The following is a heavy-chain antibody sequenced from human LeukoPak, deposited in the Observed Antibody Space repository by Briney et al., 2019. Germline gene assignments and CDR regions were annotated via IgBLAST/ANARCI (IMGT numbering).Heavy chain of an antibody. D-gene: IGHD3-3*01. CDR2: IKQDGSEK. CDR1: GFTFSSYW. V-gene: IGHV3-7*01. J-gene: IGHJ5*02. CDR3: ASGYDFWSGYSGWFDP. Sequence: GGSLRLSCAASGFTFSSYWMSWVRQAPGKGLEWVANIKQDGSEKYYVDSVKGRFTNSRDNAKNSLYLQMNSLRAEDTAVYYCASGYDFWSGYSGWFDPWGQGTLVTVSS.